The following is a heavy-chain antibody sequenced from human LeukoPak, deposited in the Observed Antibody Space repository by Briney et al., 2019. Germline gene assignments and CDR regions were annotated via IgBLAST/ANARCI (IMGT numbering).Heavy chain of an antibody. CDR1: GFTFSSYG. CDR2: IRYDGSNK. J-gene: IGHJ3*02. Sequence: PGGSLRLSCAASGFTFSSYGMHWVRQAPGKGLEWVAFIRYDGSNKYYADSVKGRFTISRDNSKNTLYLQMSSLRAEDTAVYCCAKDRFWGFLEWPDAFDIWGQGTMVTVSS. CDR3: AKDRFWGFLEWPDAFDI. V-gene: IGHV3-30*02. D-gene: IGHD3-3*01.